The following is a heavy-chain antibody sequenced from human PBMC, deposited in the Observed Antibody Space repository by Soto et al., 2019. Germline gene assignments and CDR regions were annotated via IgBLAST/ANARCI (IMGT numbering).Heavy chain of an antibody. J-gene: IGHJ6*02. D-gene: IGHD2-15*01. CDR1: GGTFSSYA. Sequence: SVKVACKAAGGTFSSYAISWVRQAPGQGLEWMGGIIPIFGTANYAQKFQGRVTITADESTSTAYMELSSLRSEDTAVYYCARGPYSPNRYCSGGSFYSGYDYRDGMAVPGQGTTVTGS. V-gene: IGHV1-69*13. CDR3: ARGPYSPNRYCSGGSFYSGYDYRDGMAV. CDR2: IIPIFGTA.